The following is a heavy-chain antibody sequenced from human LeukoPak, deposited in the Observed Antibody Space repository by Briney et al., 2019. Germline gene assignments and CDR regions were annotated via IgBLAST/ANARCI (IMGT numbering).Heavy chain of an antibody. CDR3: ATMMYGSGNYYNSDY. D-gene: IGHD3-10*01. V-gene: IGHV4-34*01. CDR1: GVSFSGYY. CDR2: INHSGST. J-gene: IGHJ4*02. Sequence: SETLSLTCAVYGVSFSGYYWSWIRQSPGKGLEWIGEINHSGSTNCNPSLKSRVTISVDTSKNQFSLKLSSVTAADTAVYYCATMMYGSGNYYNSDYWGQGTLVTVSS.